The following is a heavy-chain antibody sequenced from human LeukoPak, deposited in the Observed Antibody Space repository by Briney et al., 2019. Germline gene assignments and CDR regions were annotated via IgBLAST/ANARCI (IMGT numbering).Heavy chain of an antibody. Sequence: ASVKVSCKASVYTFTTSAIIWVRQAPGQGLEWMGWISVYNGNRKYTQKLQGRVTMTTDTSTSTAYMELRSLRSDDTAVYYCARNSSRVDYWGQGTLVTVSS. CDR2: ISVYNGNR. D-gene: IGHD6-13*01. V-gene: IGHV1-18*01. CDR1: VYTFTTSA. CDR3: ARNSSRVDY. J-gene: IGHJ4*02.